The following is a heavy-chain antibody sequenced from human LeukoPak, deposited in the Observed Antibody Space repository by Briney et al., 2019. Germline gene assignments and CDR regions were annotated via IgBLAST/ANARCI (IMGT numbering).Heavy chain of an antibody. D-gene: IGHD6-13*01. V-gene: IGHV5-51*01. CDR1: GYSFTSYW. Sequence: KIGESPKISCKGSGYSFTSYWIGWVRQMPGKGLEWMGIIYPGDSDTRYSPSFQGQVTISADKSISTAYLQWSSLRASDTAMYYCARQFGLYSSSFFDYWGQGTLVTVSS. CDR2: IYPGDSDT. CDR3: ARQFGLYSSSFFDY. J-gene: IGHJ4*02.